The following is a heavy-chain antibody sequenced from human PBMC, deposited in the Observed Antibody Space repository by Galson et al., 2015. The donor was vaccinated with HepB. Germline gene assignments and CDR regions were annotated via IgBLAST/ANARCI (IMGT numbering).Heavy chain of an antibody. D-gene: IGHD6-13*01. CDR3: ARGAAGGFDY. CDR1: GDSVSSNSVG. V-gene: IGHV6-1*01. CDR2: TYCKSRCYD. J-gene: IGHJ4*02. Sequence: CAISGDSVSSNSVGWNWIRQSPSRGLEWLGRTYCKSRCYDDYAVSVKSRITINPDTSKNQFSLHLNSVTPEDTAVYFCARGAAGGFDYRGQGTLVTVSS.